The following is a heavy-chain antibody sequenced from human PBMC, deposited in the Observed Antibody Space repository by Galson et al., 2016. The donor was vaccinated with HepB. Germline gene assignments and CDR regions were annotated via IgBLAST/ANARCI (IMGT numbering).Heavy chain of an antibody. D-gene: IGHD3-3*01. CDR3: ARSMGLRFLEWLSPTLDY. J-gene: IGHJ4*02. CDR1: GYTFTSYA. V-gene: IGHV1-3*01. Sequence: SVKVSCKASGYTFTSYAMHWVRQAPGQRLEWMGWINAGNGKTKYAQKFKGRVTITRDTSASTAYMELSSLRTEDTAVYYCARSMGLRFLEWLSPTLDYWGQGTLVTVSS. CDR2: INAGNGKT.